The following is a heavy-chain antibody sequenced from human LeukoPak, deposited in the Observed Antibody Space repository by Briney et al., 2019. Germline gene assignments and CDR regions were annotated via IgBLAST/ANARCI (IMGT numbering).Heavy chain of an antibody. CDR3: AREGTESQTVAFDI. CDR1: GGSISSRFCY. D-gene: IGHD1-1*01. V-gene: IGHV4-39*07. CDR2: IYSSGST. Sequence: SETLSLTCTVSGGSISSRFCYWGWIRPPPGKGLVWIGSIYSSGSTYYTPSLKSRVTISVDTSKNQFSLKLTSVTAADTAVYYCAREGTESQTVAFDIWGQGTMVTVSS. J-gene: IGHJ3*02.